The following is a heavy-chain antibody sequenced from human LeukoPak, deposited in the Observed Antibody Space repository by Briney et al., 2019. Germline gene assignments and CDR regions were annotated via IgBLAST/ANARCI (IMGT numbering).Heavy chain of an antibody. D-gene: IGHD5-24*01. CDR3: AKGEMAPYYYMDV. J-gene: IGHJ6*03. Sequence: GGSLRLSCAASGFTFSSYAMSWVRQAPGKGLEWVSAISGSGGSTYYADSVKGRFTISRDNSKNTLYLQMNSLGAEDTAVYYCAKGEMAPYYYMDVWGKGTTVTVSS. V-gene: IGHV3-23*01. CDR1: GFTFSSYA. CDR2: ISGSGGST.